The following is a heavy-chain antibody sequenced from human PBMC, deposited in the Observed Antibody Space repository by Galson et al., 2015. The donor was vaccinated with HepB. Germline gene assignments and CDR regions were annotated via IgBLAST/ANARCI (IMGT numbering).Heavy chain of an antibody. CDR2: ISGSGGST. V-gene: IGHV3-23*01. J-gene: IGHJ6*03. D-gene: IGHD4-17*01. CDR3: AKGPGESNYYYYYMDV. CDR1: GFTFSSYA. Sequence: SLRLSCAASGFTFSSYAMSWVRQAPGKGLEWVSAISGSGGSTYYADSVKGRFTISRDNSKNTLYLQMNSLRAEDTAVYYCAKGPGESNYYYYYMDVWGKGTTVTVSS.